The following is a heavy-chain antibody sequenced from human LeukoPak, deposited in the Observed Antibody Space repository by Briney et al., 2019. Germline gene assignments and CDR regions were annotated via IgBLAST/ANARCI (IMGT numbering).Heavy chain of an antibody. CDR2: VSAYNGNT. CDR3: ARERRYCNGGSCSTPLGGMDV. D-gene: IGHD2-15*01. V-gene: IGHV1-18*01. CDR1: GYTFTSYG. Sequence: SVQVSCKASGYTFTSYGISWVRQAPGQGLEWMGWVSAYNGNTNYAQRLQGRVTMTTATSTSTAYMELRSLRSDDTAVYYCARERRYCNGGSCSTPLGGMDVWGQGTTVTVTS. J-gene: IGHJ6*02.